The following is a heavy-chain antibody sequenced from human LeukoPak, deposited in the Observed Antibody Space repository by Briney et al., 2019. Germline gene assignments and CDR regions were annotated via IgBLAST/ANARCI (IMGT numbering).Heavy chain of an antibody. CDR2: VTGGGEAT. CDR3: ARAQGMATILRYMDV. D-gene: IGHD5-24*01. CDR1: GFTFSSHA. V-gene: IGHV3-23*01. J-gene: IGHJ6*03. Sequence: GGSLRLSCAASGFTFSSHAMTWVRQAPGKGLEWVSTVTGGGEATLSADSVKGRFTISRDNFKNTLYLQMNSLRAEGTAVYYCARAQGMATILRYMDVWGKGTTVTVSS.